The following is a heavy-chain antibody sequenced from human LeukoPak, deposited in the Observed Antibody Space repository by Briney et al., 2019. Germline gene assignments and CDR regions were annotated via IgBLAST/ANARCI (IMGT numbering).Heavy chain of an antibody. J-gene: IGHJ6*02. Sequence: VASVKVSCKASGYTFTGYYMHWVRQAPGQGLEWMGWISAYNGNTNYAQKLQGRVTMTTDTSTSTAYMELRSLRSDDTAVYYCAREVYSSWHYYYGMDVWGQGTTVTVSS. CDR1: GYTFTGYY. V-gene: IGHV1-18*04. CDR3: AREVYSSWHYYYGMDV. CDR2: ISAYNGNT. D-gene: IGHD6-6*01.